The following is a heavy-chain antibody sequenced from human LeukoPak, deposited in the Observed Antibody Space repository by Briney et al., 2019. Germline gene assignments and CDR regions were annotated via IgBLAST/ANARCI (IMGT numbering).Heavy chain of an antibody. CDR2: IYYSGST. Sequence: SETLSLTCTVSGGSISSYYWSWIRQPPGKGLEWIGYIYYSGSTNYNPSLKSRVTISVDTSKNQFSLRLSSVTAADTAVYYCARVRQDYDFWSGYTYFDYWGQGTLVTVSS. CDR3: ARVRQDYDFWSGYTYFDY. J-gene: IGHJ4*02. D-gene: IGHD3-3*01. CDR1: GGSISSYY. V-gene: IGHV4-59*01.